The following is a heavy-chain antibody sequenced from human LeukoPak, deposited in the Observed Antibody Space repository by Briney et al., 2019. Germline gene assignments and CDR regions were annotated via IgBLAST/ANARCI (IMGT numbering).Heavy chain of an antibody. Sequence: PGGSLRLSCAASGFTFTNYWMTWVRQAPGKGPEWVANIRQDGSETNYVDSVRGRFTNARDNTKNSLYLQMTSLRGEDTAVYYCASRAGKPGNTPWCFDYWGQGALVTVSS. CDR1: GFTFTNYW. V-gene: IGHV3-7*01. CDR3: ASRAGKPGNTPWCFDY. J-gene: IGHJ4*02. CDR2: IRQDGSET. D-gene: IGHD1-7*01.